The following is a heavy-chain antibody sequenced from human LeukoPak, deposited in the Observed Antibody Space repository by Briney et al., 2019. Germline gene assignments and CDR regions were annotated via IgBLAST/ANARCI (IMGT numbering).Heavy chain of an antibody. CDR2: IRTSGDT. V-gene: IGHV4-4*07. D-gene: IGHD6-19*01. Sequence: SETLSLTCTVSGGSISSYYWNWIRQPAGKGLEWIGRIRTSGDTSYNPSLKSRVTVSVDTSRNQFSLKLCAVTAADTAVYYCARGKVVAGTPGQNSWDYWGQGTLVTVSS. J-gene: IGHJ4*02. CDR1: GGSISSYY. CDR3: ARGKVVAGTPGQNSWDY.